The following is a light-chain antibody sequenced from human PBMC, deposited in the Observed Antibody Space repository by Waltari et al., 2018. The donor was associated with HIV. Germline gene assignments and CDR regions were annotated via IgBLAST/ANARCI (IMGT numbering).Light chain of an antibody. J-gene: IGLJ3*02. Sequence: QSVLTQPPSVSGASGQRVTISRTGSSSNLGAGYDVHRYQQLPGTAPKPLTYGNGDRPSGVPDRFSGSKSGTSASRAITGLQAEDEADYYGQSYDSSLSGPWVFGGGTKLTVL. CDR2: GNG. CDR1: SSNLGAGYD. V-gene: IGLV1-40*01. CDR3: QSYDSSLSGPWV.